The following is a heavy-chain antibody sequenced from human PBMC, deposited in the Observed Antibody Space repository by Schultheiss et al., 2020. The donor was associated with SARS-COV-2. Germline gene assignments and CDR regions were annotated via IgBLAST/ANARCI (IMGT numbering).Heavy chain of an antibody. Sequence: GGSLRLSCAASGFTFSSYAMSWVRQAPGKGLEWVSAISGSGGSTYYADSVKGRFTISRDNAKNSLYLQMNSLRAEDTAVYYCARDGGSGQFDYWGQGTLVTVSS. D-gene: IGHD6-19*01. J-gene: IGHJ4*02. CDR2: ISGSGGST. V-gene: IGHV3-23*01. CDR3: ARDGGSGQFDY. CDR1: GFTFSSYA.